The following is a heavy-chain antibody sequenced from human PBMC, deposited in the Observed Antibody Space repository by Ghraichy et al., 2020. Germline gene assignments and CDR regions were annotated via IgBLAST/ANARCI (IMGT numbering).Heavy chain of an antibody. CDR2: ITNKANSYTT. D-gene: IGHD1-26*01. V-gene: IGHV3-72*01. Sequence: GGSLRLSCAGSGLTLSNHHIDWVRQAPGKGLEWVGRITNKANSYTTFYAASVKGRFTILRDESKNSLHLQMNSLKTEDTAVYHCARVPYSGTSVLPFDIWGQGTMVTVSS. CDR3: ARVPYSGTSVLPFDI. CDR1: GLTLSNHH. J-gene: IGHJ3*02.